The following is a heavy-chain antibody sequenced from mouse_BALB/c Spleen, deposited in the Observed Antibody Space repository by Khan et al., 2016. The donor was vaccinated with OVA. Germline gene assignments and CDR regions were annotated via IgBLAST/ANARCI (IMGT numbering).Heavy chain of an antibody. CDR2: INTYTGAP. CDR1: GFTFTNYG. Sequence: QIQLVQSGPELKKPGETVQISCKASGFTFTNYGMNWVKQAPGKGLKWMGWINTYTGAPTFADDFKGRFAFSLETSASTAYLQINSLKNDDTATYFCARVGYNGTMDCWGQGTSVTVSS. J-gene: IGHJ4*01. V-gene: IGHV9-3-1*01. CDR3: ARVGYNGTMDC. D-gene: IGHD2-2*01.